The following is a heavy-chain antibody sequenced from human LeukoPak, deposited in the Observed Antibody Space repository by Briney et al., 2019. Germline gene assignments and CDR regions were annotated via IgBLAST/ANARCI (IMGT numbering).Heavy chain of an antibody. CDR3: ASEGVVVPAVMSPLGY. CDR1: GGTFSSYA. Sequence: SVKVSCEASGGTFSSYAISWVRQAPGQGLEWMGGIIPIFGTANYAQKFQGRVTITADESTSTAYMELSSLRSEDTTVYYCASEGVVVPAVMSPLGYWGQGTLVTVSS. V-gene: IGHV1-69*13. CDR2: IIPIFGTA. D-gene: IGHD2-2*01. J-gene: IGHJ4*02.